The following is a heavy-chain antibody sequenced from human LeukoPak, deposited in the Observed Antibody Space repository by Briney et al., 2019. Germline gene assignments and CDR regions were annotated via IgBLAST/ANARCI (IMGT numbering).Heavy chain of an antibody. Sequence: PGGSLRLSCAASGFTFSSYAMSWVRQAPGKGLEWVALVSYDGDNEYYADSVKGRFTISRDNSKNTLYLQMNSLRPEDTAVYYCARDLTVIVVAGTVDYWGQGTLVTVSS. CDR1: GFTFSSYA. V-gene: IGHV3-30-3*01. CDR3: ARDLTVIVVAGTVDY. CDR2: VSYDGDNE. D-gene: IGHD6-19*01. J-gene: IGHJ4*02.